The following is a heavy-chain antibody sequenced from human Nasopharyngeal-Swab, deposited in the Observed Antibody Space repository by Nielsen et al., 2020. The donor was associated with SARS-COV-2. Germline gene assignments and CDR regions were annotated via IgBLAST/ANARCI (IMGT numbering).Heavy chain of an antibody. J-gene: IGHJ4*02. D-gene: IGHD3-16*02. CDR1: GFTFSSYS. Sequence: GESLKISCAAPGFTFSSYSMNWVRQAPGKGLEWVSYISSSSSTIYYADSVKGRFTISRDNAKNSLYLQMNSLRDEDTAVYYCARDPYDYVWGSYRYMGDYWGQGTLVTVSS. V-gene: IGHV3-48*02. CDR2: ISSSSSTI. CDR3: ARDPYDYVWGSYRYMGDY.